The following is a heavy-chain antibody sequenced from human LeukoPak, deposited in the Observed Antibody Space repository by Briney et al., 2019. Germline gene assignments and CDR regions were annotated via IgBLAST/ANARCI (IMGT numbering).Heavy chain of an antibody. CDR1: GYTFTSYE. D-gene: IGHD3-22*01. CDR3: ARAKKDDSSGSEYFQH. V-gene: IGHV1-8*01. CDR2: MNPNSGNT. Sequence: ASVKVSCKASGYTFTSYEINWVRQATGQGLEWMGWMNPNSGNTGYAQKFQGRVTMTRNTSISTAYMELSSLRSEDTAVYYCARAKKDDSSGSEYFQHWGQGTLVTVSS. J-gene: IGHJ1*01.